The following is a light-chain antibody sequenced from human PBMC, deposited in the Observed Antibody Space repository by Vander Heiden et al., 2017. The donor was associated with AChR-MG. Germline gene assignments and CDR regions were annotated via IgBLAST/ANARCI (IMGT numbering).Light chain of an antibody. CDR2: TAS. V-gene: IGKV1-39*01. J-gene: IGKJ3*01. CDR3: QQADSAPFT. Sequence: DIEMTQSPSSLSASVGDGVTITCRASHSISKNLNWYQQKVGSAPKLLISTASHLESGVPSRFSGSASGTDFTLTISSLRPEDFATYFCQQADSAPFTFGHGTTV. CDR1: HSISKN.